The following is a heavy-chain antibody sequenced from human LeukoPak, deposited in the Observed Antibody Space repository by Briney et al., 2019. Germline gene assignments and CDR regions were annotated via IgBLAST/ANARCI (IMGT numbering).Heavy chain of an antibody. CDR1: GFTFSSYW. V-gene: IGHV3-7*01. Sequence: GGSLRLSCAASGFTFSSYWMSWVRQAPGKGLEWVANIKQDGSGKYYVDSVKGRFTISRDNAKNSLYLQMNSLRAEDTAVYYCARGLGGWPIDYWGQGTLVTVSS. D-gene: IGHD6-19*01. CDR2: IKQDGSGK. J-gene: IGHJ4*02. CDR3: ARGLGGWPIDY.